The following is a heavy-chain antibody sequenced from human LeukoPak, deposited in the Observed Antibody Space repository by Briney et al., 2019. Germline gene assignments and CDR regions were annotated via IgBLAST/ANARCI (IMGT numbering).Heavy chain of an antibody. J-gene: IGHJ6*03. CDR3: ARDRRRFLEWLFDYMDV. CDR1: GLTFSSYG. V-gene: IGHV3-48*03. Sequence: GGSLRLSCAASGLTFSSYGMIWVRQAPGEGLEWVSYISSSGSTIKYADSVKGRFTISRDNAKNSLYLQMNSLRAEDTAVYYCARDRRRFLEWLFDYMDVWGKGTTVTVSS. CDR2: ISSSGSTI. D-gene: IGHD3-3*01.